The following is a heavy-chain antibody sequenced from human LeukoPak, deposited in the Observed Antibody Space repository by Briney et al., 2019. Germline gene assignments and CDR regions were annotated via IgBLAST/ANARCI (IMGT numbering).Heavy chain of an antibody. Sequence: GASVKVSCKASGYTFTGYYMHWVRQAPGQGLEWMGWINPNSGGTNYAQKFQGRVTMTRDTSISTAYMELSRLRSDDTAVYYCARVGSILRYFDWPVDYWGQGTLVTVSS. CDR1: GYTFTGYY. D-gene: IGHD3-9*01. CDR3: ARVGSILRYFDWPVDY. J-gene: IGHJ4*02. CDR2: INPNSGGT. V-gene: IGHV1-2*02.